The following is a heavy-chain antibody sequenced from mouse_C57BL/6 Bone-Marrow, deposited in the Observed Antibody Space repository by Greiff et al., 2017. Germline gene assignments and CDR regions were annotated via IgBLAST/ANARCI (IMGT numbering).Heavy chain of an antibody. CDR3: TPYSNYGY. V-gene: IGHV14-4*01. Sequence: EVQLVESGAELVRPGASVKLSCTASGFNIKDDYMHWVKQRPEQGLEWIGWIDPENGDTEYASKFQGKATITADTSSNTAYLQLSSLTSEDTAVYYCTPYSNYGYWGQGTTLTVSS. J-gene: IGHJ2*01. CDR1: GFNIKDDY. CDR2: IDPENGDT. D-gene: IGHD2-5*01.